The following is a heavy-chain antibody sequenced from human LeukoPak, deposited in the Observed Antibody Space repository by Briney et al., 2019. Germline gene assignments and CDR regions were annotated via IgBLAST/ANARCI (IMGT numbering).Heavy chain of an antibody. CDR1: GYAFTSYY. Sequence: ASVKVSCKASGYAFTSYYMHWVRQAPGQGLEWMGIINPSGGSTSYAQKFQGRVTMTRDTSTSTVYMELSSLRSEDTAVYYCARDSDNYDSSGYLPQYYFDYWGQGTLVTVSS. CDR2: INPSGGST. J-gene: IGHJ4*02. V-gene: IGHV1-46*01. D-gene: IGHD3-22*01. CDR3: ARDSDNYDSSGYLPQYYFDY.